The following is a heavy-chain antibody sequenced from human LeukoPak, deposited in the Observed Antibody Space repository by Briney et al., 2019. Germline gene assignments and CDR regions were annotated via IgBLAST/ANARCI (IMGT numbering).Heavy chain of an antibody. CDR1: GGTFSSYA. Sequence: SVKVSCKASGGTFSSYAISWVRQAPGQGLEWMGGIIPIFCTAHYPQKFQGRITITTEESKSTALMELSIWGSDDTALYCSAGPRHRPPYDDILTGYDGGFDPWGQGTLVTASS. J-gene: IGHJ5*02. CDR3: AGPRHRPPYDDILTGYDGGFDP. V-gene: IGHV1-69*05. D-gene: IGHD3-9*01. CDR2: IIPIFCTA.